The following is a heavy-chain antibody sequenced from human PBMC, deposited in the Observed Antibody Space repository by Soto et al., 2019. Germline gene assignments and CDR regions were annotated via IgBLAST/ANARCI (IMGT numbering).Heavy chain of an antibody. V-gene: IGHV3-74*01. D-gene: IGHD3-10*01. CDR2: IKGDGSET. CDR1: GFSLSDYW. Sequence: EVQLVESGGGLVQPGGSLRLSCAASGFSLSDYWIHWVRQAPGKGLEWLSRIKGDGSETDYADSVRGRFTISRDNAKNTVYLQLNSLRVEDTAVYYCARDYHGSGNPWGQGTPVTVSS. CDR3: ARDYHGSGNP. J-gene: IGHJ5*02.